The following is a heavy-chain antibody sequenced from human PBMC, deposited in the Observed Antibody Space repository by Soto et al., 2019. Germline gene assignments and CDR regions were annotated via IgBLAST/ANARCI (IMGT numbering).Heavy chain of an antibody. J-gene: IGHJ4*02. D-gene: IGHD2-15*01. CDR2: INAGNGNT. V-gene: IGHV1-3*01. CDR1: GYTFTSYA. Sequence: ASVKVSCKASGYTFTSYAMHWVRQAPGHRREWMGCINAGNGNTKYSQKFQARATITRDTSASTAYMELSSLRSEDTAVYYCARYLGGWPDYWGQGTLVTVSS. CDR3: ARYLGGWPDY.